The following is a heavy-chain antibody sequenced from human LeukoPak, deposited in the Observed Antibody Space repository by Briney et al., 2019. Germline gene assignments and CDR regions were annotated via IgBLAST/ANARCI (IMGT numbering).Heavy chain of an antibody. CDR2: IKQDGSEK. V-gene: IGHV3-7*01. J-gene: IGHJ6*03. CDR1: GFTFSSYW. D-gene: IGHD2-2*01. Sequence: PGGSLRLSCAASGFTFSSYWMSWVRQAPGKGLEWVANIKQDGSEKYYVDSVKGRFTISRDNAKNSLYLQMNSLRAEDTAVYYCAXGESSLDXVVVPXVXXXYMDV. CDR3: AXGESSLDXVVVPXVXXXYMDV.